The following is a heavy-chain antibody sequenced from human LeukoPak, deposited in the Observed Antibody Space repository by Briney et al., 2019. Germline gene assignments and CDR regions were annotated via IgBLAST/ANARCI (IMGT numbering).Heavy chain of an antibody. J-gene: IGHJ2*01. CDR2: ISSSSSYI. Sequence: GGSLRLSCAASAFTFSSYSMNWVRQAPGKGLEWVSSISSSSSYIYYADSLKGRFTISRDNAKNSLYLQMNSLRAEDTAVYYCAVSTDWYFDLWGRGTLVTVSS. CDR1: AFTFSSYS. CDR3: AVSTDWYFDL. V-gene: IGHV3-21*01.